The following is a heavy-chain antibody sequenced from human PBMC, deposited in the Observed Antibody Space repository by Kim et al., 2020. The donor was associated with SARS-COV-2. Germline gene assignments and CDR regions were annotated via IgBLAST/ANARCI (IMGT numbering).Heavy chain of an antibody. D-gene: IGHD3-10*01. J-gene: IGHJ4*02. CDR3: GRGAYGSGNYHFDY. CDR1: GFTFSSYE. V-gene: IGHV3-48*03. CDR2: ISTKGSSI. Sequence: GGSLRLSCAASGFTFSSYEMNWFRQAPGKGLEWLSYISTKGSSIHYADSVKGRFTISRDNAKNSLYLQMNSLRAEDTAIYYCGRGAYGSGNYHFDYWGQGTLVTVSS.